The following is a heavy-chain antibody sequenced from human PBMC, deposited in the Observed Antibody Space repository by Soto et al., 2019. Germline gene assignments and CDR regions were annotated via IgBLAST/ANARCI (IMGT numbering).Heavy chain of an antibody. V-gene: IGHV3-23*01. CDR1: GFTFSSYA. CDR2: ISGSGGNT. J-gene: IGHJ4*02. Sequence: EVQLLESGGGLVQPGGPLRLSCAASGFTFSSYAMSWVRQAPGKGLEWVSAISGSGGNTYYADSVKGRFSISRDNSKNTLYLQMNSLRAEDTAVYYCATFRFCTSTRCFAEEGGYWGQGTLVTVSS. D-gene: IGHD2-2*01. CDR3: ATFRFCTSTRCFAEEGGY.